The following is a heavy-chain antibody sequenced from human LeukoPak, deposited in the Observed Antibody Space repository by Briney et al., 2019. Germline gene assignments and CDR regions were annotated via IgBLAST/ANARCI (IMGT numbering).Heavy chain of an antibody. CDR1: GGTFSSYA. J-gene: IGHJ3*02. CDR2: IIPIFGTA. D-gene: IGHD3-16*01. CDR3: ARGGSVAFDI. V-gene: IGHV1-69*06. Sequence: EASVKVSCKASGGTFSSYAIGWVRQAPGQGLEWMGRIIPIFGTANYAQKFQGRVTITADKSTSTAYMELSSLRSEDTAVYYCARGGSVAFDIWGQGTMVTVSS.